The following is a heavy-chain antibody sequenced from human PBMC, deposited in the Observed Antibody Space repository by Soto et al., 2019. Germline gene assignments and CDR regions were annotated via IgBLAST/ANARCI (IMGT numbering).Heavy chain of an antibody. V-gene: IGHV1-2*02. Sequence: ASVKVSCKASGYSFIGHYLHWVRQAPGQGLEWMGWVNPHSGGTFYVQKFQGRIAMTRDTSTSTAYMELSRLRSDDTAVYFCARDYYDSSGPGRLDPWGQGTLVTVSS. CDR3: ARDYYDSSGPGRLDP. D-gene: IGHD3-22*01. J-gene: IGHJ5*02. CDR2: VNPHSGGT. CDR1: GYSFIGHY.